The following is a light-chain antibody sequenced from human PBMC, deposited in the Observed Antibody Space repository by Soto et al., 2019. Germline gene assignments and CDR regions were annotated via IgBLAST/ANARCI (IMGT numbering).Light chain of an antibody. V-gene: IGLV7-46*01. Sequence: QAVVTREPSLTVSPGGTVTLTCGSSDGPVTSNHYPYWYQQRPGQVPRTLIYDTTNRQSWAPARFSGSLVGVKAALTLSGAQPEDEADYYCLLAYSGGRVFGGGTQLTVL. CDR2: DTT. J-gene: IGLJ2*01. CDR1: DGPVTSNHY. CDR3: LLAYSGGRV.